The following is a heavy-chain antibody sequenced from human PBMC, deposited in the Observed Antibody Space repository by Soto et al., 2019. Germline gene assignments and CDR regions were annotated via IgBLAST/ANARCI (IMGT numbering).Heavy chain of an antibody. V-gene: IGHV4-31*03. CDR1: GGSISSGGYY. J-gene: IGHJ5*02. CDR3: ARSIDP. Sequence: QVQLQESGPGLVKPSQTLSLTCTVSGGSISSGGYYWSWGRQHPGKGLESIGYIYYSGSTYYNPSIKRRVTMSVDTSKNQFALKLTSVTAADAAVYYCARSIDPGGQGTLVSVSS. CDR2: IYYSGST.